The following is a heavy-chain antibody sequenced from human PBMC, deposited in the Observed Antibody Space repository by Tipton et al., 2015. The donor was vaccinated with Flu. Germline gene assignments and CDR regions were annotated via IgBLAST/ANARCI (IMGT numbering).Heavy chain of an antibody. V-gene: IGHV4-38-2*01. CDR3: VRRDYSNYVSEPKNWFDT. Sequence: TLSLTCSVSGDSIGSDYFWGWIRQPPGKGLEWIGNIHRSGNTYHNPSLKSRVTISVDSSKNQFSLRLSSVTAADTAVYYCVRRDYSNYVSEPKNWFDTWGPGTLVTVSS. CDR1: GDSIGSDYF. J-gene: IGHJ5*02. CDR2: IHRSGNT. D-gene: IGHD4-11*01.